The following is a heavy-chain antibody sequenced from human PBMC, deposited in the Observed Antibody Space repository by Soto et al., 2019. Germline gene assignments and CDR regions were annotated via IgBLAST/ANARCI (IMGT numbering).Heavy chain of an antibody. V-gene: IGHV3-23*01. CDR3: AKDGGLGRKSRGYSYGAPYYYYGMDV. CDR2: ISGSGGST. J-gene: IGHJ6*02. Sequence: GSLRLSCAASGFTFSSYAMSWVRQAPGKGLEWVSAISGSGGSTYYADSVKGRFTISRDNSKNTLYLQMNSLRAEDTAVYYCAKDGGLGRKSRGYSYGAPYYYYGMDVWGQGTTVTVS. CDR1: GFTFSSYA. D-gene: IGHD5-18*01.